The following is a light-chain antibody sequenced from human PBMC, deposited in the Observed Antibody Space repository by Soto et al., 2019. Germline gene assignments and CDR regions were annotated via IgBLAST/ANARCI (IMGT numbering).Light chain of an antibody. CDR2: ATS. Sequence: DIQITHSPSSARRSXEGRVTITXXXSQNIDNYLNWYQQKPGKAPKLLIYATSTLQSGVPSRFSGSGSGTEFTLTITSLQAEDFATYFCQESYTTPAVSFGGGTKVDIK. J-gene: IGKJ4*01. CDR1: QNIDNY. V-gene: IGKV1-39*01. CDR3: QESYTTPAVS.